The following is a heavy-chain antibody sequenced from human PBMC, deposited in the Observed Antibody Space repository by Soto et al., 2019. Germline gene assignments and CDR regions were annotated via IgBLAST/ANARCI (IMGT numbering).Heavy chain of an antibody. CDR2: IIPIFGTA. D-gene: IGHD2-15*01. V-gene: IGHV1-69*01. CDR3: ARAGDIVVVVAASLGRNYYYGMDV. J-gene: IGHJ6*02. Sequence: QVQLVQSGAEVKKPGSSVKVSCKASGGTFSSYAISWVRQAPGQGLEWMGGIIPIFGTANYAQKFQGRVTITADDATSTAYMELSSLRSEDTAVYYCARAGDIVVVVAASLGRNYYYGMDVWGQGTTVTVSS. CDR1: GGTFSSYA.